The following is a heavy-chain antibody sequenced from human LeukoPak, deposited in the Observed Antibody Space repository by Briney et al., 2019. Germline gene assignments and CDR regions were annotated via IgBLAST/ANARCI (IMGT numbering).Heavy chain of an antibody. D-gene: IGHD3-3*01. CDR3: ARLGRITIFGVAFYYFDY. CDR2: MNPNSGNT. V-gene: IGHV1-8*03. CDR1: GYTFTSYD. Sequence: ASVKVSCKASGYTFTSYDINWVRQATGQGLEWMGWMNPNSGNTGYAQKFQGRVTITRNTSISTAYMELSSLRSEDTAVYYCARLGRITIFGVAFYYFDYWGQGTLVTVSS. J-gene: IGHJ4*02.